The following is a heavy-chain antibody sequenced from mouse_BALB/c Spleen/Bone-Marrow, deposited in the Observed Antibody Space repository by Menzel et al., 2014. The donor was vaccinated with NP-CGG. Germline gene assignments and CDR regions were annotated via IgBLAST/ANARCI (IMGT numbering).Heavy chain of an antibody. D-gene: IGHD1-1*01. CDR2: INPDSSTI. Sequence: VQLQQSGGGLVQPGGSLKLSCAASGFDFSRYWMSWVRQAPGKGLKWIGEINPDSSTINYTPSLKDKFIISRDNAKNTLYLQMSTVRFEDTALYYCARLSYYGRFAYWGQGTLVTVSA. V-gene: IGHV4-1*02. CDR1: GFDFSRYW. J-gene: IGHJ3*01. CDR3: ARLSYYGRFAY.